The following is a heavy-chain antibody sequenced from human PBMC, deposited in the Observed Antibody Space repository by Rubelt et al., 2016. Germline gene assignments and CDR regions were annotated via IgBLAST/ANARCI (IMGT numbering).Heavy chain of an antibody. V-gene: IGHV4-39*01. J-gene: IGHJ4*02. Sequence: QVQLQESGPGLVKPSETLSLTCTVSGGSISSYYWGWIRQPPGKGLEWIGSIYYSGSTYYNPSLKSRVTISVDTSKNQFSLKLSAVTAADTAVYYCARHVVATIHGMGYFDYWGQGTLVTVSS. D-gene: IGHD5-24*01. CDR2: IYYSGST. CDR3: ARHVVATIHGMGYFDY. CDR1: GGSISSYY.